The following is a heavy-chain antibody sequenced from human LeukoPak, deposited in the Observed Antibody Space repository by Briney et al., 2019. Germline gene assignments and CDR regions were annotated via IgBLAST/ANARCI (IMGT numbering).Heavy chain of an antibody. Sequence: PGGSLRLSCAASGFTFSSYSMNWVRQAPGKGLEWVSSISSSSSYIYYADSVKGRFTISRDNLKNTLYLQMNTLRAEDTAVYYCARDLNREDFDYWGQGALVVVSS. D-gene: IGHD3-9*01. CDR1: GFTFSSYS. V-gene: IGHV3-21*01. CDR3: ARDLNREDFDY. CDR2: ISSSSSYI. J-gene: IGHJ4*02.